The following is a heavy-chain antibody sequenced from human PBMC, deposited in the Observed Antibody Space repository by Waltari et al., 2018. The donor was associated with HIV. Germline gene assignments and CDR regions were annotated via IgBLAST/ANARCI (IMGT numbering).Heavy chain of an antibody. Sequence: QVQLVESGGGVVQPGRSLRLSCAASGFTFSSYGMDWVRQAPGKGLEWVAVISYDGSNKYYADSVKGRFTISRDNSKNTLYLQMNSLRAEDTAVYYCAKPAAMASYGMDVWGQGTTVTVSS. CDR1: GFTFSSYG. CDR2: ISYDGSNK. V-gene: IGHV3-30*18. J-gene: IGHJ6*02. CDR3: AKPAAMASYGMDV. D-gene: IGHD5-18*01.